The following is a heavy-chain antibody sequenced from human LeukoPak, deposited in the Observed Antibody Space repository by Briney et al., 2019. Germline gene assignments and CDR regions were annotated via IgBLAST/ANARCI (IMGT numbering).Heavy chain of an antibody. CDR2: ISIDGGRT. V-gene: IGHV3-23*01. CDR1: GFTFSSYA. CDR3: ARKGIGSSRYQNMDV. J-gene: IGHJ6*03. Sequence: GGSLRLSCAASGFTFSSYAMSWVRQAPGKGPEWVSTISIDGGRTYYADSVKGPFTVSRDTSKNTLYLQMNSLRAEDTVVYYCARKGIGSSRYQNMDVWGKGTTVTVSS. D-gene: IGHD6-25*01.